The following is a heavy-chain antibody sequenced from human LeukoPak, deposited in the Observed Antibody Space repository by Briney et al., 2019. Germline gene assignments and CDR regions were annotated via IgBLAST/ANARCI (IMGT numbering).Heavy chain of an antibody. V-gene: IGHV3-30*04. CDR2: ISYDGSNK. D-gene: IGHD3-10*01. Sequence: GGSLRLSCAASGFTFSSYAMHWVRQAPGKGLEWVAVISYDGSNKYYADSVKGRFTISRDNSKNTLYLQMNSLRAEDTAVYYCAKVDITADAFDIWGQGTMVTVSS. CDR3: AKVDITADAFDI. CDR1: GFTFSSYA. J-gene: IGHJ3*02.